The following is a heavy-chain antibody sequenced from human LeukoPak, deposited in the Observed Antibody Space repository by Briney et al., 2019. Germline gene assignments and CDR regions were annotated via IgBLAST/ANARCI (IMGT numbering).Heavy chain of an antibody. CDR1: GFTFSNHW. CDR2: INTDGSST. CDR3: TKDRVWNSFDS. J-gene: IGHJ4*02. V-gene: IGHV3-74*01. D-gene: IGHD1-1*01. Sequence: GGSLRLSCAASGFTFSNHWMNWVRQAPGKGLVWVSRINTDGSSTTYADSVKGRFTISRDNAKNTLYLQMNSLKNEDTAVYYCTKDRVWNSFDSWGQGALVTVSS.